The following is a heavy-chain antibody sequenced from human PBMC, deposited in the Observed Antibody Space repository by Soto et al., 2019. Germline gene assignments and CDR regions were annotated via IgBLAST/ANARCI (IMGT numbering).Heavy chain of an antibody. J-gene: IGHJ6*02. CDR2: INAGNGNT. CDR1: GYTFTSYA. CDR3: ARGSGTAMEVYYYYYGMDV. V-gene: IGHV1-3*01. Sequence: WASVKVSCKASGYTFTSYAMHWVRQAPGQRLEWMGWINAGNGNTKYSQKFQGRVTITRDTSASTAYMELSSLRSEDTAVYYCARGSGTAMEVYYYYYGMDVWGQGTTVTVSS. D-gene: IGHD5-18*01.